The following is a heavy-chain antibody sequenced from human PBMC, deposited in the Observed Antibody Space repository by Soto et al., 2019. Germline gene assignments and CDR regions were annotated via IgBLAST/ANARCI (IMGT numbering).Heavy chain of an antibody. Sequence: ASVKVSCKASGYTFTGYYMHWVRQAPGQGLEWMGWINPNSGGTNYAQKFQGWVTMTRDTSISTAYMELSRLRSDDTAVYYCAREIGGTVGTQGKNLPQNYYYYGMDVWGQGTTVTVSS. V-gene: IGHV1-2*04. CDR2: INPNSGGT. J-gene: IGHJ6*02. D-gene: IGHD3-16*01. CDR3: AREIGGTVGTQGKNLPQNYYYYGMDV. CDR1: GYTFTGYY.